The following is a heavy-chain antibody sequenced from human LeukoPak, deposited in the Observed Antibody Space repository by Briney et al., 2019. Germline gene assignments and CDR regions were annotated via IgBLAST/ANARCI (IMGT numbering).Heavy chain of an antibody. D-gene: IGHD3-22*01. J-gene: IGHJ4*02. Sequence: WASVKVSCKASGGTFSSYAISWVRQAPGQGLEWMGGIIPIFGTANYAQKFQGRVTITADESTSTAYMELSSLRSEDTAVYYCAREKDSSVGGGTYYFDYWGQGTLVTVSS. CDR1: GGTFSSYA. V-gene: IGHV1-69*13. CDR2: IIPIFGTA. CDR3: AREKDSSVGGGTYYFDY.